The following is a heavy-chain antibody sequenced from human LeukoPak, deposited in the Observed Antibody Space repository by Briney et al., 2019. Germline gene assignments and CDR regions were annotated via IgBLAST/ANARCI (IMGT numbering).Heavy chain of an antibody. V-gene: IGHV3-21*01. Sequence: GGSLRLSCAASRFTFSDYWMSWVRQAPGKGLEWVSSISSSSSYIYYADSVKGRFTISRDNAKNSLYLQMNSLRAEDTAVYYCARSIAVAGPNAGDYWGQGTLVTVSS. CDR3: ARSIAVAGPNAGDY. CDR1: RFTFSDYW. J-gene: IGHJ4*02. D-gene: IGHD6-19*01. CDR2: ISSSSSYI.